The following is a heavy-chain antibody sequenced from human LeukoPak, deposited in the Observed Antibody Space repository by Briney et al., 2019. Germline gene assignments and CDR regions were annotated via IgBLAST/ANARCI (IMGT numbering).Heavy chain of an antibody. CDR2: ISAYNGNT. D-gene: IGHD5-24*01. CDR1: GGTFSSYA. Sequence: ASVKVSCKASGGTFSSYAISWVRQAPGQGLEWMGWISAYNGNTNYAQKFQGRVTITADESTSTAYMELSSLRSEDTAVYYCARAGDGYNLLFDYWGQGTLVTVSS. J-gene: IGHJ4*02. V-gene: IGHV1-69*13. CDR3: ARAGDGYNLLFDY.